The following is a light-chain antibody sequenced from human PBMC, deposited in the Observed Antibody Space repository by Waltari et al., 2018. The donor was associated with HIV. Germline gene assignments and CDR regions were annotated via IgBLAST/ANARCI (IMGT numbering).Light chain of an antibody. CDR3: QSYDSSLSGSVV. Sequence: QSVLTQPPSVSGAPGQRVTISCTGSNSNIGARFDVHWYQHLPGTAPKLLIYGNTNRPSGVPDRFSVSKSGTSASLAITGLQAEDEADYYCQSYDSSLSGSVVFGGGTKLTVL. J-gene: IGLJ2*01. CDR1: NSNIGARFD. V-gene: IGLV1-40*01. CDR2: GNT.